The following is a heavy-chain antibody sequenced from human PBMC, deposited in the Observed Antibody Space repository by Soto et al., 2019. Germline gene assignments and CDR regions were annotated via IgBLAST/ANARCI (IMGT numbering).Heavy chain of an antibody. Sequence: LRLSCAASGFTFSNAWMSWVPQAPGKGLEWVGRIRSKTDGGTTDYAAPVKGRFTISRDDSRDTLYLQMDSLKTEDTAVYYCSTDGYSYDPLRGSWGQGTLVTVSS. V-gene: IGHV3-15*01. J-gene: IGHJ5*02. CDR2: IRSKTDGGTT. CDR1: GFTFSNAW. CDR3: STDGYSYDPLRGS. D-gene: IGHD5-18*01.